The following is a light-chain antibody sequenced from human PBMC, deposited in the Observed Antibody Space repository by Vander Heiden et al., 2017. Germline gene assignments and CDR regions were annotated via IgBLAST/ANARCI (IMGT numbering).Light chain of an antibody. V-gene: IGKV1-39*01. CDR3: QQTYTAPRT. J-gene: IGKJ1*01. CDR2: LSS. CDR1: ESISND. Sequence: DIQMTQSPSSVSASIGDRVTITCRASESISNDLSWYQHRPGEAPKVLLYLSSSLHGGVPSRFSGSGSGTDFTLTISALQPEDYGTYYCQQTYTAPRTFGQGTKVDIK.